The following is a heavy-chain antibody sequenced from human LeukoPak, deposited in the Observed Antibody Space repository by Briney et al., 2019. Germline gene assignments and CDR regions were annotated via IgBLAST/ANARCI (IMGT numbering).Heavy chain of an antibody. D-gene: IGHD5-18*01. J-gene: IGHJ5*02. CDR3: AKDLSPLWPEGWFDP. V-gene: IGHV3-30*02. Sequence: GGSLRLSCAASGFTFSSYGMHWVRQAPGKGLEWVAFIRYDGSNKYYADSVKGRFTISRDNSKNTLYLQMNSLRAEDTAVYYCAKDLSPLWPEGWFDPWGQGTLVTVSS. CDR2: IRYDGSNK. CDR1: GFTFSSYG.